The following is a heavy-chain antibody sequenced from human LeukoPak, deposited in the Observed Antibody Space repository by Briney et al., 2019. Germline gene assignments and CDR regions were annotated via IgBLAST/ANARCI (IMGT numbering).Heavy chain of an antibody. Sequence: ASVKVSCKASGYTFTSYGISWVRQAPGQGLEWMGWISAHNGNTNYAQKLQGRVTMTTDTSTSTAYMELRSLRSEDTAVYYCARDRCSSTSCYHFKGYFQHWGQGTLVTVSS. CDR3: ARDRCSSTSCYHFKGYFQH. D-gene: IGHD2-2*01. J-gene: IGHJ1*01. CDR2: ISAHNGNT. V-gene: IGHV1-18*01. CDR1: GYTFTSYG.